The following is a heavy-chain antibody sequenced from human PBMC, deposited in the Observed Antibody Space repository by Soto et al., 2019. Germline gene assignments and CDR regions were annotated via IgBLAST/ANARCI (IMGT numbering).Heavy chain of an antibody. V-gene: IGHV1-18*01. CDR3: ARVWLVTAAGTWFDP. CDR1: GYTFTSYG. CDR2: ISAHNGNT. J-gene: IGHJ5*02. D-gene: IGHD6-13*01. Sequence: GASVKVSCKASGYTFTSYGISWVRQAPGQGLEWMGWISAHNGNTNYAQKLQGRVTMTTDTSTSTAYMELRSLRSDDTAVYYCARVWLVTAAGTWFDPWGQGTLVTVSS.